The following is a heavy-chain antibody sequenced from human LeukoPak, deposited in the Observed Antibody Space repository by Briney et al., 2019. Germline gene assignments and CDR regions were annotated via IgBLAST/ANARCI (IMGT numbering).Heavy chain of an antibody. V-gene: IGHV1-24*01. CDR1: GYTLTELS. CDR2: FDPEDGET. Sequence: GASVKVSCKVSGYTLTELSMHWVRQAPGNGLEWMGGFDPEDGETIYAQKLQGRVTMTADTSTDTAYMELSSLRSEDTAVYYCATDRVDYYLNYWGQGTLVTVSS. CDR3: ATDRVDYYLNY. J-gene: IGHJ4*02. D-gene: IGHD2-21*02.